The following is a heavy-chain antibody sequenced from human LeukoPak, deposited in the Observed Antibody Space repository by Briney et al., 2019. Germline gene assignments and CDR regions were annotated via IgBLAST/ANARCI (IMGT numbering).Heavy chain of an antibody. J-gene: IGHJ4*02. V-gene: IGHV1-18*01. Sequence: ASVKVSCKASGYTFTSYGISWVRQAPGQGLEWMGWISAYNGNTNYAQKLQGSVTMTTDTSTSTAYMELRSLRSDDTAVYYCARRTSDYGGNYYYFDYWGQGTLVTVSS. CDR3: ARRTSDYGGNYYYFDY. CDR1: GYTFTSYG. CDR2: ISAYNGNT. D-gene: IGHD4-23*01.